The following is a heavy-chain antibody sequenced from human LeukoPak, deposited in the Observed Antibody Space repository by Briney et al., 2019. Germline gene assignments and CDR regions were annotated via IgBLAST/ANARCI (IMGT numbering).Heavy chain of an antibody. Sequence: ASVKVSCKASGYTFTGYYIHWVRQAPGQGLEWMGWINPNSGVTNYAQKFQGRVTMTRDTSISTAYMELSRLRSDDTAVYYCARVPTQGEVIDYWGQGTLVTVSS. CDR2: INPNSGVT. CDR1: GYTFTGYY. J-gene: IGHJ4*02. V-gene: IGHV1-2*02. D-gene: IGHD3-16*01. CDR3: ARVPTQGEVIDY.